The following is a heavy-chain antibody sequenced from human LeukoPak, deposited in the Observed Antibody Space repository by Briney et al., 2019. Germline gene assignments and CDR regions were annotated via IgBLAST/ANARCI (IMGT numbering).Heavy chain of an antibody. J-gene: IGHJ3*02. CDR2: ISTSGST. D-gene: IGHD3-9*01. V-gene: IGHV4-61*02. Sequence: PSQTLSLTCTVSGASLSSSDYYWPWLRQPPGTGLEWFGRISTSGSTDYNPSLKSRVTISLDTCKNQFSLKLTSVTAADTAVYYCARHRKYYDILTGYYEGAFDIWGQGTMVTVSS. CDR3: ARHRKYYDILTGYYEGAFDI. CDR1: GASLSSSDYY.